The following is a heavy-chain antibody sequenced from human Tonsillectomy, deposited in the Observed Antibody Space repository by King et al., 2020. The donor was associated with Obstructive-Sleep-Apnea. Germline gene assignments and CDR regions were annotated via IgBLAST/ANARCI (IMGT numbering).Heavy chain of an antibody. V-gene: IGHV3-7*01. CDR3: ASPLRVGYYDSGGY. CDR1: GFTFSSYW. D-gene: IGHD3-22*01. CDR2: IKQDGSEK. J-gene: IGHJ4*02. Sequence: VQLVESGGGLVQPGGSLRLSCAASGFTFSSYWMSWVRQAPEKGLEWVANIKQDGSEKYYVDSVKGRLTISRDNAKNSLYMQMNSLRAEDTAVYYCASPLRVGYYDSGGYWGQGTLVTVSS.